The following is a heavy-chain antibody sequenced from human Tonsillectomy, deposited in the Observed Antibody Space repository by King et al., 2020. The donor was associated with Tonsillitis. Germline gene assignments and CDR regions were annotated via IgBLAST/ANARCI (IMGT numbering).Heavy chain of an antibody. J-gene: IGHJ3*02. V-gene: IGHV3-33*08. CDR2: IGFHGNNK. CDR3: ARGGVGYSGYDGAFDI. Sequence: VQLVESGGGVVQPGRSLRLSCTASAFDFSSFSMHWVRQSPGKGLEWLAIIGFHGNNKYYANFVKDRFTLSRDNSKSPLYLQMNSLRAEDTAVYYCARGGVGYSGYDGAFDIWGQGTMVTVSS. CDR1: AFDFSSFS. D-gene: IGHD5-12*01.